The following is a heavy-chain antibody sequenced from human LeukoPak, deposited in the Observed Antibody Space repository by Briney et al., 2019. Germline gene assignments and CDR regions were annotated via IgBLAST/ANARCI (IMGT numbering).Heavy chain of an antibody. J-gene: IGHJ6*02. V-gene: IGHV4-34*01. D-gene: IGHD3-22*01. CDR1: GGSFSGYY. CDR2: INHSGST. CDR3: ARGHYYDSSGYPLYYCYYGKDV. Sequence: KPSETLSLTCAVYGGSFSGYYWSWIRQPPGKGLEWIGEINHSGSTNYNPSLKSRVTISVDTSKNQFSLKLSSVTAADTAVYYRARGHYYDSSGYPLYYCYYGKDVWGQGTTVTVSS.